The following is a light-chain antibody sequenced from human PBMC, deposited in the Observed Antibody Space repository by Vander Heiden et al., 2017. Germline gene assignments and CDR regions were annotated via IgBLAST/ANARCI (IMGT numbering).Light chain of an antibody. CDR3: GTEDSSRTAWV. CDR1: SCNNGNNY. V-gene: IGLV1-51*01. J-gene: IGLJ3*02. Sequence: QSVLTHPSSASAAPGQKVTSSSSGSSCNNGNNYVSWYHQLTGTAPKLLIYDNNRRPSGIPHRFSGSKSGTSATLGITGLQTGNEADDDGGTEDSSRTAWVFGGGTKLNVL. CDR2: DNN.